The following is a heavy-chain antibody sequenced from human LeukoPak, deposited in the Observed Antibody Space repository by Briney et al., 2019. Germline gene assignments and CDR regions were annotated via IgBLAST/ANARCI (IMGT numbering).Heavy chain of an antibody. CDR3: AKGGRLQITDY. J-gene: IGHJ4*02. Sequence: GGSLRLSCSASGLTFSNHAMTWVRQAPGKGLEWVSTINGLGDQTYYVDSVKGRFTISRDNSMNTLYLQMNSLRGEDTAFYYCAKGGRLQITDYWGQGTLVTVSS. D-gene: IGHD2-15*01. CDR1: GLTFSNHA. V-gene: IGHV3-23*01. CDR2: INGLGDQT.